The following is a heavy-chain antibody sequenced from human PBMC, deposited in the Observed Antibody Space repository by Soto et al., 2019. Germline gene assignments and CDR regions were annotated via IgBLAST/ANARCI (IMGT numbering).Heavy chain of an antibody. CDR2: TYYRSKWYN. J-gene: IGHJ3*02. CDR3: ARSEGFDAFDI. V-gene: IGHV6-1*01. Sequence: SQTLSLTCAISGDSVSSNSAAWNWIRQSPSGGLEWLGRTYYRSKWYNDYAVSVKSRITINPDTSKNQFSLQLNSVTPEDTTVYYCARSEGFDAFDIWGQGTMVTVSS. CDR1: GDSVSSNSAA.